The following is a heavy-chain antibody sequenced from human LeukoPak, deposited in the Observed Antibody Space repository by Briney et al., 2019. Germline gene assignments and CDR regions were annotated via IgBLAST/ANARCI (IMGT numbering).Heavy chain of an antibody. D-gene: IGHD3-10*01. Sequence: GGSLRLSCAASGFTFSSYEMNWVRQAPGKGLEWVSYISSSGSTIYYADSVKGRLTISRDNAKNSLYLQMNSLRAEDTAVYHCASLLLWFGELLWGQGTLVTVSS. J-gene: IGHJ4*02. CDR3: ASLLLWFGELL. V-gene: IGHV3-48*03. CDR2: ISSSGSTI. CDR1: GFTFSSYE.